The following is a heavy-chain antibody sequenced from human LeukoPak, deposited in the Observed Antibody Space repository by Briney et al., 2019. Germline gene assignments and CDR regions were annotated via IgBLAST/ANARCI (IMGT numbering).Heavy chain of an antibody. CDR1: GGTFSSYA. D-gene: IGHD2-15*01. V-gene: IGHV1-69*04. Sequence: ASVKVSCKASGGTFSSYAISWVRQAPGQGLEWMGRIIPILGIANYAQKFQGRVTITADKSTSTAYMELSSLRSEDTAVYYCARWVVADDAFDIWGQGTMVTVSS. J-gene: IGHJ3*02. CDR2: IIPILGIA. CDR3: ARWVVADDAFDI.